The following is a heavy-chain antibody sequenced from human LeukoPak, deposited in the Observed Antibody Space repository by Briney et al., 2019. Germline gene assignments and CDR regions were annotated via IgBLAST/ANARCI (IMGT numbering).Heavy chain of an antibody. J-gene: IGHJ4*02. CDR3: ARSLRPDYYGSGSHFDY. D-gene: IGHD3-10*01. CDR2: IYYSGTT. CDR1: GGSVSSNTYY. Sequence: SETLSLTCTVSGGSVSSNTYYWAWIRQPPGKGLEWIGSIYYSGTTSYNPSLKSRVTISVDTSKNHLSLKLSSVTAADTAVYYCARSLRPDYYGSGSHFDYWGQGALVTVSS. V-gene: IGHV4-39*07.